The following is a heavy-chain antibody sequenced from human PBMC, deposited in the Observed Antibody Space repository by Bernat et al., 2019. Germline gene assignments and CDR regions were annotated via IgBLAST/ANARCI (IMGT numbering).Heavy chain of an antibody. D-gene: IGHD4-17*01. Sequence: QVQLVESGGGVVQTGRSLRLSCAASGFTFSSYAMHWVRQAPGKGLEWVAVISYDGSNKYYADSVKGRFTISRDNSKNTLYLQMNSLRAEDTAVYYCARDRSTVRPLDYWGQGTLVTVSS. CDR1: GFTFSSYA. CDR2: ISYDGSNK. CDR3: ARDRSTVRPLDY. V-gene: IGHV3-30-3*01. J-gene: IGHJ4*02.